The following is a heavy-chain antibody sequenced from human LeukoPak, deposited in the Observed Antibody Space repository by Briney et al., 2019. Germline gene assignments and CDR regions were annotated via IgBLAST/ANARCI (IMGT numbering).Heavy chain of an antibody. D-gene: IGHD2-15*01. Sequence: GGSLRLSCAASGFTFSSYEMNWVRQAPGKGLEWVSSISSSSSYIYYADSVKGRFTISRDNSKNTLYLQMNSLRAEDTAVYYCAKDCSGGSCFHYWGQGTLVTVSS. CDR2: ISSSSSYI. J-gene: IGHJ4*02. CDR3: AKDCSGGSCFHY. V-gene: IGHV3-21*01. CDR1: GFTFSSYE.